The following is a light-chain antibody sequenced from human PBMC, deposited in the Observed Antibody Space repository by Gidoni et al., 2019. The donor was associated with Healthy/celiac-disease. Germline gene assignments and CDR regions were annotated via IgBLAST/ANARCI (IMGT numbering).Light chain of an antibody. J-gene: IGKJ5*01. CDR3: QQRSNWPPIT. V-gene: IGKV3-11*01. Sequence: EIVLTQSPATLSLPPGERATLSCRASQSVSSSFAWFQQKPGQAPRLLIYDASNRATGIPPRFSGSGSGTDFTLTISSLEPEDFAVYYCQQRSNWPPITFXQXTRLEIK. CDR2: DAS. CDR1: QSVSSS.